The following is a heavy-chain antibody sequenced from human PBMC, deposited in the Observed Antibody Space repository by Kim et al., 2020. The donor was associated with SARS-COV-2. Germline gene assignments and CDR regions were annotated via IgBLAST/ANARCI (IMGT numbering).Heavy chain of an antibody. V-gene: IGHV4-34*01. J-gene: IGHJ4*02. D-gene: IGHD5-18*01. CDR1: GGSFSGYY. Sequence: SETLSLTCAVYGGSFSGYYWSWIRQPPGKGLEWIGEINHSGSTNFNPSLKRRVTISVDTSKNQFSLKLSSVTAADTAVYYCARGPVLTYLGYSYGWVIDYWGQGTLVTVSS. CDR3: ARGPVLTYLGYSYGWVIDY. CDR2: INHSGST.